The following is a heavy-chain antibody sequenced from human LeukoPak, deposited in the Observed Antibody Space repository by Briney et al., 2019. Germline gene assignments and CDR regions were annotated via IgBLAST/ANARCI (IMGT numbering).Heavy chain of an antibody. CDR3: ARDLYDNNRVQDY. D-gene: IGHD1-14*01. Sequence: PGGSLRLSCAASGFTFSDYYMTWIRQAPGKGLEWVSDISTSSTNTKYADSVKGRFTISRDNAKNSLYLQMNGLRAEDTAVYYCARDLYDNNRVQDYWGQGTLVTVSS. CDR1: GFTFSDYY. V-gene: IGHV3-11*05. CDR2: ISTSSTNT. J-gene: IGHJ4*02.